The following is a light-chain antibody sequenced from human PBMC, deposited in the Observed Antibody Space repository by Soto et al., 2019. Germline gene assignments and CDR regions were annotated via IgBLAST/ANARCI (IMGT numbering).Light chain of an antibody. CDR3: QQCGSPPFT. Sequence: DIVMTQSPLSLPVTPGEPASISCRSSQGLQHSNGNNFVDWYLQKPGQSPQLLIYLGSNRASGVPDRFSGGGSGTDFSLTISRLQREDFAVYYCQQCGSPPFTFGPGTKVDIK. CDR2: LGS. V-gene: IGKV2-28*01. J-gene: IGKJ3*01. CDR1: QGLQHSNGNNF.